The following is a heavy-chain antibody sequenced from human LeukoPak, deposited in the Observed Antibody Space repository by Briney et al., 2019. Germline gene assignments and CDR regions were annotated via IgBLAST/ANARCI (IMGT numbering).Heavy chain of an antibody. CDR3: AREITVTRPFDY. CDR2: ISASGST. D-gene: IGHD4-17*01. V-gene: IGHV4-4*07. Sequence: PSETLSLTCTVPNGSISIYYWSWFRQPAGKGLEWIGRISASGSTNYNPSLKSRVTMSLDTSKNQFSLKLSSVTAADTAVYYCAREITVTRPFDYWGPGTLVTVSS. J-gene: IGHJ4*02. CDR1: NGSISIYY.